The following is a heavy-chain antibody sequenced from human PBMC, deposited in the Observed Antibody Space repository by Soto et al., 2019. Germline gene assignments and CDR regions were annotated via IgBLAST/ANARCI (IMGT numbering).Heavy chain of an antibody. D-gene: IGHD5-12*01. V-gene: IGHV3-30*18. CDR3: AKDRERWLQLDPFVFDY. CDR1: GFTFSSYG. J-gene: IGHJ4*02. Sequence: QVQLVESGGGVVQPGRSLRLSCAASGFTFSSYGMHWVRQAPGKGLEWVAVISYDGSNKYYADSVKGRFTISRDNSKNTLYLQMNSLRAEDTAVYYCAKDRERWLQLDPFVFDYWGQGTLVTVSS. CDR2: ISYDGSNK.